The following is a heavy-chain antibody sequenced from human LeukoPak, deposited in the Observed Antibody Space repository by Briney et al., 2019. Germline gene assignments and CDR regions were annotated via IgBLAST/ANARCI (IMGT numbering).Heavy chain of an antibody. CDR3: ARHNCTWYCGFDH. J-gene: IGHJ5*02. Sequence: PSETLSLTCTVSGGSISSDYWSWIRQPPGKGLEWIGYLYYNGVTNYNPSLESRVTISVDTSKKQFSLKLSSVTAADTAVYYCARHNCTWYCGFDHWGQGTLVTVSS. D-gene: IGHD6-13*01. V-gene: IGHV4-59*08. CDR1: GGSISSDY. CDR2: LYYNGVT.